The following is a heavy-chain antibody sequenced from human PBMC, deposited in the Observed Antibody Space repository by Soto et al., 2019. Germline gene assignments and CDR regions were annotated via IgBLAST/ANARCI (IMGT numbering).Heavy chain of an antibody. J-gene: IGHJ4*02. CDR2: IYYSGTT. CDR3: ARVRNSRDIDY. Sequence: PSETLSLTCAVSSDSISSRNWCSWVRQSPGRGLEWIGEIYYSGTTNHNPSLKSRVTISVDKSQNQVSLKLSSVTAADTAIYYCARVRNSRDIDYWGQGIRVTVSS. D-gene: IGHD3-22*01. CDR1: SDSISSRNW. V-gene: IGHV4-4*02.